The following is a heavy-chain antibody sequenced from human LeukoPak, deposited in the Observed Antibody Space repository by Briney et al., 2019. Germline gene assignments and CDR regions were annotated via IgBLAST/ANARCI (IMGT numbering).Heavy chain of an antibody. CDR3: AQYLQWGGES. J-gene: IGHJ4*02. D-gene: IGHD2-21*01. V-gene: IGHV3-23*01. CDR1: GFAFNTYA. CDR2: IGGGGGNV. Sequence: KPGGSLRLSCAASGFAFNTYAMNWVRQAPGKGLEWVSLIGGGGGNVHYADSVEGRFTISRDNSKNTLYLQMNSLRVEDTARYYCAQYLQWGGESWGQGTLVTVSS.